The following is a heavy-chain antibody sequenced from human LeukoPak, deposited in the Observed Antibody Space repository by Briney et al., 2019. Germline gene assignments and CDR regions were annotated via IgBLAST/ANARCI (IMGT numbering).Heavy chain of an antibody. J-gene: IGHJ4*02. CDR3: ARERVKGDLDY. D-gene: IGHD3-10*01. Sequence: ASVKVSCKASGYTFTSYGISWVRQAPGQGLEWMGWISAYNGNTNYAQKLQGRVTMTTDTSASTAYMELSSLRSEDTAVYYCARERVKGDLDYWGQGTLVTVSS. CDR2: ISAYNGNT. V-gene: IGHV1-18*01. CDR1: GYTFTSYG.